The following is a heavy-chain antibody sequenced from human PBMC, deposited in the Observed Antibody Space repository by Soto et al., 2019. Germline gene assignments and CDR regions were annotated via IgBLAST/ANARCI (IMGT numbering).Heavy chain of an antibody. D-gene: IGHD3-10*01. CDR2: ISSSSSTI. Sequence: SLRLSCAASGFTFSSYSMNWVRQAPGKGLEWVSYISSSSSTIYYADSVKGRFTISRDNAKNSLYLQMNSLQTEDTGVYYCSHAPGRRGYYGMDVWGQGTTVTVSS. CDR1: GFTFSSYS. V-gene: IGHV3-48*01. CDR3: SHAPGRRGYYGMDV. J-gene: IGHJ6*02.